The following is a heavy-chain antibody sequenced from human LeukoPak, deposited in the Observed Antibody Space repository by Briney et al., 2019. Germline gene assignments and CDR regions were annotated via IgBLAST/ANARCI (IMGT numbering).Heavy chain of an antibody. CDR1: GLAVSSNY. CDR2: IYTDGSR. D-gene: IGHD3-10*01. V-gene: IGHV3-66*02. J-gene: IGHJ4*02. CDR3: ARVDTGRGGGWVPFDY. Sequence: PGGSLRLSCAASGLAVSSNYMTWVRQDPGKGLQWVSVIYTDGSRYYADSVKGRFTISRDNSKNTVYLQMNSLRSEDTAVYYSARVDTGRGGGWVPFDYWGQGTLVTVSS.